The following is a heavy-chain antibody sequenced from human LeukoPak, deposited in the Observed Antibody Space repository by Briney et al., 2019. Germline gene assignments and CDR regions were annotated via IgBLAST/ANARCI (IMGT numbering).Heavy chain of an antibody. CDR2: IYYSGST. J-gene: IGHJ4*02. Sequence: SETLSLTCTVSGGSISSSSYYWGWIRQPPGKGLEWIGRIYYSGSTCYNPSLKSRVTISVDTSKNQFSLKVRSVTAEDTAVYYCAKGKERNTPNLDYWGQGTLVTVSS. V-gene: IGHV4-39*07. CDR3: AKGKERNTPNLDY. CDR1: GGSISSSSYY. D-gene: IGHD1-26*01.